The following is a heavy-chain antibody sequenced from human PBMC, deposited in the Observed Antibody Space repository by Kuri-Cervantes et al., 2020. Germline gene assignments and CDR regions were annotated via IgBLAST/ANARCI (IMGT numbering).Heavy chain of an antibody. CDR1: GFTFSTYW. Sequence: GESLKISCAASGFTFSTYWMGWVRHAPGKGLEWVANIKQDGNEKYYVDSVKGRFTISRDNAKNTLYLQMNSLRVEDTAVYYCARTFQSQNSGSYPHWGQGTLVTVSS. V-gene: IGHV3-7*01. J-gene: IGHJ1*01. CDR2: IKQDGNEK. D-gene: IGHD1-26*01. CDR3: ARTFQSQNSGSYPH.